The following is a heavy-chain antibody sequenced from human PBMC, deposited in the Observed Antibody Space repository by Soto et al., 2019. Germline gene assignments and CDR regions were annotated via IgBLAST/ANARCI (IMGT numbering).Heavy chain of an antibody. CDR2: ISGGSETT. CDR3: ANDLLGGFGELFVDK. D-gene: IGHD3-10*01. Sequence: EVQLLESGGGLVQPGGSLRLSCVASGFAFSNYALGWVRQAPVKGLEWVSGISGGSETTSYADSVKGRFTISRDNSKDTLFLPLNSLRAEDTATYFCANDLLGGFGELFVDKWGQGTLVTVSS. CDR1: GFAFSNYA. J-gene: IGHJ4*02. V-gene: IGHV3-23*01.